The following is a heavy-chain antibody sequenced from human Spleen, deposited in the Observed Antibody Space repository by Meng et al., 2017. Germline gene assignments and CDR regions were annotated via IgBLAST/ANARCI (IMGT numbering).Heavy chain of an antibody. CDR3: ARGPHYYSWSGIDY. CDR1: GGSNSRSDYY. Sequence: QVQLQESGPGLVKPSQTLSRTCTVSGGSNSRSDYYWSWIRQPPGKGLEWIGYTSYSGNTYYNPSLKSRITISVDRSRNQFSLKLSSVTAADTAVYYCARGPHYYSWSGIDYWGQGALVTVSS. V-gene: IGHV4-30-4*01. D-gene: IGHD3-3*01. J-gene: IGHJ4*02. CDR2: TSYSGNT.